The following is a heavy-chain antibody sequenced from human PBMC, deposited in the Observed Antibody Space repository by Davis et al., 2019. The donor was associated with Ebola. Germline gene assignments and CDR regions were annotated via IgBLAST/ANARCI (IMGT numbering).Heavy chain of an antibody. CDR2: IIPILGIA. J-gene: IGHJ6*02. D-gene: IGHD3-16*01. Sequence: SVKVSCKASGYTFTSYDINWVRQAPGQGLEWMGRIIPILGIANYAQKFQGRVTITADKSTSTAYMELSSLRSEDTAVYYCARGGEPYGMDVWGQGTTVTVSS. CDR3: ARGGEPYGMDV. CDR1: GYTFTSYD. V-gene: IGHV1-69*04.